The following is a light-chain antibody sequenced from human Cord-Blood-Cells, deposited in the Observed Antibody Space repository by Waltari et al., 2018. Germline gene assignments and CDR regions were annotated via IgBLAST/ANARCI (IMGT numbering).Light chain of an antibody. CDR1: QSVLYSSNTKNY. CDR3: QQYYSPYT. Sequence: DIVMTQSPDSLAVSLGERATINCKSSQSVLYSSNTKNYLAWYQQKPGQPPKLLIYWASTRESGVPDRFSGSGSGTDFTLTISSLQAEDVAVYYCQQYYSPYTFGQGTKLEIK. CDR2: WAS. J-gene: IGKJ2*01. V-gene: IGKV4-1*01.